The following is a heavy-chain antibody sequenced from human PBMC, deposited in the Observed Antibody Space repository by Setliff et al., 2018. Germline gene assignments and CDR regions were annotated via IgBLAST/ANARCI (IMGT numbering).Heavy chain of an antibody. CDR2: ISAYTGKT. CDR1: DYKFLSYG. V-gene: IGHV1-18*01. D-gene: IGHD6-19*01. CDR3: ASEYGYSSSMDV. J-gene: IGHJ6*04. Sequence: ASVKVSCKASDYKFLSYGMSWVRQAPGQGFEWMGWISAYTGKTDYAQNFQGRITMTTDTSTSTAHMELRSLTSDDTAVYYCASEYGYSSSMDVWGNGTTVTVSS.